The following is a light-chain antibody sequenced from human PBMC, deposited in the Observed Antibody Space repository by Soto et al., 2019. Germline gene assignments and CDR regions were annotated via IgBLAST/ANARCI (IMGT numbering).Light chain of an antibody. CDR3: QVWDSSSDHVV. CDR1: NTGSKI. J-gene: IGLJ2*01. V-gene: IGLV3-21*04. Sequence: SYELTQPPSVSVAPGKTARITCGGKNTGSKIVHWYQQKPGQAPVLVIYYDSDRPSGIPERFSGSNSGNTATLTISRVEAGDEADYYCQVWDSSSDHVVFGGGTKLTVL. CDR2: YDS.